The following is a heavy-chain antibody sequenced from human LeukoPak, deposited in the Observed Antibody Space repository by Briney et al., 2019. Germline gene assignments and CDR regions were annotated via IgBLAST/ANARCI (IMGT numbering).Heavy chain of an antibody. D-gene: IGHD3-9*01. CDR1: GFTFSSYE. CDR3: ARDSVTIF. CDR2: ISSSGSTI. V-gene: IGHV3-48*03. Sequence: QTGGSLRLSCAASGFTFSSYEINWVRQAPGKGLEWVSYISSSGSTIYYADSVKGRFTISRDNAKNSLYLQMNSLRAEDTAVYYCARDSVTIFWGQGTLVTVPS. J-gene: IGHJ4*02.